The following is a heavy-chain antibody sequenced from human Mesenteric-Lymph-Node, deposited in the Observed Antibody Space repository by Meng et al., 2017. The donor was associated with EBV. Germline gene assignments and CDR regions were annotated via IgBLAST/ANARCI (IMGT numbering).Heavy chain of an antibody. CDR3: AREFHSGFSDY. D-gene: IGHD3-22*01. Sequence: VQLVESGGGLVKPGGSLRLSCADTGFTFSSYSMNWVRQAPGKGLEWVSSISRSSSNKYYADSVKGRFTISRDNAKNSLYLQMNSLRAEDTAVYYCAREFHSGFSDYWGQGTLVTVSS. CDR2: ISRSSSNK. J-gene: IGHJ4*02. V-gene: IGHV3-21*01. CDR1: GFTFSSYS.